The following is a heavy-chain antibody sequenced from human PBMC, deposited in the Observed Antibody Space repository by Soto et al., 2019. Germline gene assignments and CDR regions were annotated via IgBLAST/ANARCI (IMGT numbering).Heavy chain of an antibody. D-gene: IGHD6-13*01. CDR1: GGSISSSSYY. J-gene: IGHJ6*02. CDR3: ARHGGGSSWYDGMDV. CDR2: IYYSGST. Sequence: ASETLSLTCTVPGGSISSSSYYWGWIRQPPGKGLEWIGSIYYSGSTYYNPSLKSRVTISVDTSKNQFSLKLSSVTAADTAVYYCARHGGGSSWYDGMDVWGQGTMVTVSS. V-gene: IGHV4-39*01.